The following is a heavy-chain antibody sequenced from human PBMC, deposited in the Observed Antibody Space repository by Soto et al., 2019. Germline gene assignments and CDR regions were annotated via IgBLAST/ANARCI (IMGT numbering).Heavy chain of an antibody. D-gene: IGHD2-2*01. CDR3: ARVGKVVVPAAKECGMDV. V-gene: IGHV3-33*01. J-gene: IGHJ6*02. CDR1: GFTFSSYG. CDR2: IWYDGSNK. Sequence: QVQLVESGGGVVQPGRSLRLSCAASGFTFSSYGMHWVRQAPGKGLEWVAVIWYDGSNKYYADSVKGRFTISRDNSKNTLYLQMNSLRAEDTAVYYCARVGKVVVPAAKECGMDVWGQGTTVTVSS.